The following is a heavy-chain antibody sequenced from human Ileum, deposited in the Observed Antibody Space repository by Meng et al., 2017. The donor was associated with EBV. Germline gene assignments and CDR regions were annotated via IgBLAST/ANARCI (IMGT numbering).Heavy chain of an antibody. V-gene: IGHV1-46*01. Sequence: QVQLAQSGAEVRKPGASVNVSCKAPGYTFINYYIHWVRQAPGQGLEWMGIIKPSDGGTIYAQKFQGRVTMTRDTSTSTVYMDLSSLTSEDTAIYYCTRGKGPTVTSRGWFDTWGQGSLGTVGS. D-gene: IGHD4-17*01. CDR3: TRGKGPTVTSRGWFDT. CDR2: IKPSDGGT. CDR1: GYTFINYY. J-gene: IGHJ5*01.